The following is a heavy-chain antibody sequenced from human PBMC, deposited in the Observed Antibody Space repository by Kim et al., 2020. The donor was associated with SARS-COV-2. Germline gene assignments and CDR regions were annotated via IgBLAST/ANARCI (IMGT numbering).Heavy chain of an antibody. CDR3: ARDLDYYGSGSLTYYYYGMDV. Sequence: ASVKVSCKASGYTFTSYAMNWVRQAPGQGLEWMGWINTNTGNPTYAQGFTGRFVFSLDTSVSTAYLQISSLKAEDTAVYYCARDLDYYGSGSLTYYYYGMDVWGQGTTVTVSS. J-gene: IGHJ6*02. CDR2: INTNTGNP. CDR1: GYTFTSYA. V-gene: IGHV7-4-1*02. D-gene: IGHD3-10*01.